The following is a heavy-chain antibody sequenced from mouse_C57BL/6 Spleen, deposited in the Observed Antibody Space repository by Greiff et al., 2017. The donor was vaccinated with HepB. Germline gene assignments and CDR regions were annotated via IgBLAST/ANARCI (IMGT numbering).Heavy chain of an antibody. J-gene: IGHJ2*01. CDR3: ASLTGTDY. D-gene: IGHD4-1*01. CDR2: ISSGSSTI. Sequence: EVMLVESGGGLVKPGGSLKLSCAASGFTFSDYGMHWVRQAPEKGLEWVAYISSGSSTIYYADTVKGRFTISRDNAKNPLFLQMTSLRSEDTAMYYCASLTGTDYWGQGTTLTVSS. V-gene: IGHV5-17*01. CDR1: GFTFSDYG.